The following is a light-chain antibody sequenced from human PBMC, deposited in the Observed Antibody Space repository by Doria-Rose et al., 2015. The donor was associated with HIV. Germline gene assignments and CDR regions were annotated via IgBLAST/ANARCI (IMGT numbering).Light chain of an antibody. Sequence: TQSPSSLSASIGDRVTITCRASQTVSTYLNWFQQELGKAPKLLIYAASRLQSGVPSRFSGSGSGTDFTLTISGLQPGDFATYYCQQTYSSPPWTFGQGTKVEMK. CDR3: QQTYSSPPWT. J-gene: IGKJ1*01. V-gene: IGKV1-39*01. CDR1: QTVSTY. CDR2: AAS.